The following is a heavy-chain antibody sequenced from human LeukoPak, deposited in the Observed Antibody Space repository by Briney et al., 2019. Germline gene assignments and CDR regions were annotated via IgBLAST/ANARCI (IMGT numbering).Heavy chain of an antibody. D-gene: IGHD3-3*01. Sequence: GGSLRLSCAASGFTFSSYAMHWVRQAPGKGLEWVAVISYDGSNKYYADSVKGRFTISRDNSKNTLYLQMNSLRAEDTAVYYRARVRGAFDIWGQGTMVTVSS. V-gene: IGHV3-30-3*01. CDR1: GFTFSSYA. J-gene: IGHJ3*02. CDR3: ARVRGAFDI. CDR2: ISYDGSNK.